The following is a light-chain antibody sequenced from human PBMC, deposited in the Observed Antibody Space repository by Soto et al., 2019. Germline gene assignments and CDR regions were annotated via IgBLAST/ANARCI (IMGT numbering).Light chain of an antibody. CDR3: SSYAGSSKV. V-gene: IGLV2-14*02. Sequence: QSALTQPASVSGSPGQSITISCTGTSSNVGSYKLVSWYQQHPGKAPKLMIFEVNKRPSGVANRFSGSKSGNTASLTVSGLQAEDEADYYCSSYAGSSKVFGTGTKVTVL. J-gene: IGLJ1*01. CDR2: EVN. CDR1: SSNVGSYKL.